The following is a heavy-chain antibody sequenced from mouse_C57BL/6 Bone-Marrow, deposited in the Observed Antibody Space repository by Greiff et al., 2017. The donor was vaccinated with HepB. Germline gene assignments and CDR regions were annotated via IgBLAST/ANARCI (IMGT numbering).Heavy chain of an antibody. Sequence: EVKVVESEGGLVQPGSSMKLSCTASGFTFSDYYMAWVRQVPEKGLEWVANINYDGSSTYYLDSLKSRFIISRDNAKNILYLQMSSLKSEDTATYYCARAVLDYWGQGTTLTVSS. CDR3: ARAVLDY. CDR2: INYDGSST. V-gene: IGHV5-16*01. CDR1: GFTFSDYY. J-gene: IGHJ2*01.